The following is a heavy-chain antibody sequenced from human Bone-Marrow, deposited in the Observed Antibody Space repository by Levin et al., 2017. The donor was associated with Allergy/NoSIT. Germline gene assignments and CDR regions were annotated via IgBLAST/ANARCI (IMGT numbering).Heavy chain of an antibody. CDR1: GGSISSGDYY. V-gene: IGHV4-30-4*01. D-gene: IGHD6-19*01. CDR3: ARDARVLAVAGPYYYYDGMDV. J-gene: IGHJ6*02. CDR2: IYYSGST. Sequence: SETLSLTCTVSGGSISSGDYYWSWIRQPPGKGLEWIGYIYYSGSTYYNPSLKSRVTISVDTSKNQFSLKLSSVTAADTAVYYCARDARVLAVAGPYYYYDGMDVWGQGTTVTVSS.